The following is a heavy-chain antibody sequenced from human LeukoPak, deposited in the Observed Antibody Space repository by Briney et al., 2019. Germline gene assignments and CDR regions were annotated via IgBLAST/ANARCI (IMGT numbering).Heavy chain of an antibody. D-gene: IGHD6-19*01. V-gene: IGHV4-59*01. Sequence: PSETLSLTCTVSGGSISSYYWSWIRQPPGKGLEWIGYIYYSGSTNYNPSLKSRVTISVDTSKNQFSLKLSSVTAADTAVYYCARSSIAVAGYYFDYWGQGTLVTVSS. CDR2: IYYSGST. CDR3: ARSSIAVAGYYFDY. J-gene: IGHJ4*02. CDR1: GGSISSYY.